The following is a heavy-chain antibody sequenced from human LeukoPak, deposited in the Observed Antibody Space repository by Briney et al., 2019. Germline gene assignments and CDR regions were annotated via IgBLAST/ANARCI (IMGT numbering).Heavy chain of an antibody. CDR2: IKQDGSEK. CDR1: GFTFSAYW. V-gene: IGHV3-7*01. J-gene: IGHJ4*02. D-gene: IGHD2-15*01. Sequence: PGGPLRLSCAASGFTFSAYWMSWVRQAPGKGLEWVANIKQDGSEKYYVDSVKGRFTISRDNAKNSLYLQMNSLRAEDTAVYYCASTARGSAGSYRWGQGTLVTVSS. CDR3: ASTARGSAGSYR.